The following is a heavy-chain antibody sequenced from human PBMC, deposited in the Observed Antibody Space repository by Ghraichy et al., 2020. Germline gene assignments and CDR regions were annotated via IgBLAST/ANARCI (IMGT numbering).Heavy chain of an antibody. Sequence: ASVKVSCKTSGYIFTDYPLLWVRQAPGQGLEWMGWIIPNSGATVYAQKFQGRVTITSDTSITTVYMELSSLISDDTAVYYCSREDFWGQGTLVTVSS. CDR2: IIPNSGAT. V-gene: IGHV1-2*02. CDR3: SREDF. CDR1: GYIFTDYP. J-gene: IGHJ4*02.